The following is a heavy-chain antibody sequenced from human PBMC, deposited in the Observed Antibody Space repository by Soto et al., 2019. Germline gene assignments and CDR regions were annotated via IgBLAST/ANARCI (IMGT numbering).Heavy chain of an antibody. D-gene: IGHD3-10*01. CDR2: INHSGST. Sequence: SETLSLTCAVYGGSFSGYYWSWIRQPPGKGLEWIGEINHSGSTNYNPSLKSRVTISVDTSKNQFSLKLSSVTAADTAVYYCARMVRGVIRKRYFDYWGQGTLVTVSS. V-gene: IGHV4-34*01. J-gene: IGHJ4*02. CDR1: GGSFSGYY. CDR3: ARMVRGVIRKRYFDY.